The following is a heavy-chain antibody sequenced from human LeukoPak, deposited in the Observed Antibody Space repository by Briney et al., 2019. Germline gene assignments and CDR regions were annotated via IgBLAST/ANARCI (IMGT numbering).Heavy chain of an antibody. Sequence: GESLKISCKGCGSTFSSYWIGWVRQMPGKGLEWMEIIYPDDSDTRYSPSFQGQVTISADKSISTAYLQWSSLKASDTAMYYCARLAYCSNDVCYSNYYYSMDVWGKGTTVTVSS. J-gene: IGHJ6*03. CDR3: ARLAYCSNDVCYSNYYYSMDV. CDR2: IYPDDSDT. V-gene: IGHV5-51*01. CDR1: GSTFSSYW. D-gene: IGHD2-8*01.